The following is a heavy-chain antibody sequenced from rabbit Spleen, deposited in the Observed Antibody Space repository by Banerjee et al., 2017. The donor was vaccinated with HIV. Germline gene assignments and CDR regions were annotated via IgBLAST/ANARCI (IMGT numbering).Heavy chain of an antibody. J-gene: IGHJ4*01. CDR3: GRDNDVGDGRFNL. Sequence: QEQLVESGGGLVQPGGSLKLSCKASEFDFSNYGVSWVRQAPGKGLEWIGYIEPIFGNTYYANWVNGRFTISSHNAQNTLYLQLSSLTAADTATYFCGRDNDVGDGRFNLWGQGTLVTVS. CDR1: EFDFSNYG. D-gene: IGHD2-1*01. CDR2: IEPIFGNT. V-gene: IGHV1S47*01.